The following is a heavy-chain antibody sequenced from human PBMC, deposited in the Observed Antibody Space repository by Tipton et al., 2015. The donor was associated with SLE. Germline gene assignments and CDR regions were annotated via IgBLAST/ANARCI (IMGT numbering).Heavy chain of an antibody. CDR1: GGSISSHY. CDR2: IYYSGST. CDR3: ARAPVVAATGDWFDP. D-gene: IGHD2-15*01. V-gene: IGHV4-59*11. J-gene: IGHJ5*02. Sequence: PGLVKPSETLSLTCTVSGGSISSHYWSWIRQPPGKGLEWIGYIYYSGSTNYNPSLKSRVTISVDTSKNQFSLKLSSVTAADTAVYYCARAPVVAATGDWFDPWGQGTLVTVSS.